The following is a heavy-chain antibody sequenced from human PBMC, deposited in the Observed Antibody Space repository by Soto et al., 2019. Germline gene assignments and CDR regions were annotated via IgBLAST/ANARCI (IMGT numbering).Heavy chain of an antibody. CDR2: INAGNGNT. CDR3: ARGGVGSRTVDH. V-gene: IGHV1-3*01. CDR1: GHTFISYA. D-gene: IGHD6-25*01. Sequence: ASVKVSCKASGHTFISYAIHWVRQAPGQRLEWMGWINAGNGNTKYSQKFQGRVTFTRDTSATTAYMELSSLRPEDTAVYYCARGGVGSRTVDHWGQGTLVTFSS. J-gene: IGHJ4*02.